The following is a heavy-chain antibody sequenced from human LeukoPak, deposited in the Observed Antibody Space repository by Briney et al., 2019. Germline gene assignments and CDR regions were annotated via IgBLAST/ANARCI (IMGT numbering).Heavy chain of an antibody. J-gene: IGHJ4*02. V-gene: IGHV1-8*01. CDR1: GYTFTSYD. CDR2: LNPNTGNT. D-gene: IGHD3-22*01. Sequence: ASVKVSCKASGYTFTSYDINWVRQATGQGLEWVGWLNPNTGNTGYAQKFQGRVTLTKDTSISTAYMELSGLRSEDTAVYYCERWIHDGSDNYPDHWGQGTLVTVSP. CDR3: ERWIHDGSDNYPDH.